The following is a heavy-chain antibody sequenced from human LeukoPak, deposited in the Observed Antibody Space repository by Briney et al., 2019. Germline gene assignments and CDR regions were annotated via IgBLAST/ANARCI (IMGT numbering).Heavy chain of an antibody. J-gene: IGHJ6*03. CDR2: INPSGGST. D-gene: IGHD5-18*01. CDR1: GYTFTSYY. V-gene: IGHV1-46*01. Sequence: ASVKVSCKASGYTFTSYYMHWVRQAPGQGLEWMGIINPSGGSTSYAQKFQGRVTMTRDMSTSTVYMELSSLRSEDTAVYYCARVDTAMDKTRYYYYMDVWGKGTTVTVSS. CDR3: ARVDTAMDKTRYYYYMDV.